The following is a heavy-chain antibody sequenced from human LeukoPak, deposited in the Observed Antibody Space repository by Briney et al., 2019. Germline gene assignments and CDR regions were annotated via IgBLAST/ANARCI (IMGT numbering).Heavy chain of an antibody. CDR1: GAPISSYY. CDR3: ARATGRQAYYFDY. V-gene: IGHV4-59*01. Sequence: PSETLPLTCSVSGAPISSYYWSWIRQPPGKGLEWIGYFYYTGSTNYNPSLKSRLIISVDTSKNQFSLKLSSVTAADTAVYYCARATGRQAYYFDYWGQGTLVTVSS. J-gene: IGHJ4*02. CDR2: FYYTGST.